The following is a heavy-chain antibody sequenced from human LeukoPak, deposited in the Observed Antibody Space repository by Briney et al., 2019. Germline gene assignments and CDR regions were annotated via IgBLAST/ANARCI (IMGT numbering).Heavy chain of an antibody. Sequence: GGSLRLSCATSGFIFSSYGMNWVRQTPGKGLEWVSGIGGSSGYMTYYAESVKGRFTIPRDNSQNMLYLQMNSLRAEDTAVYYCAKDLSRGAFAMWGQGTLVTVSS. V-gene: IGHV3-23*01. D-gene: IGHD2-2*01. J-gene: IGHJ3*02. CDR2: IGGSSGYMT. CDR3: AKDLSRGAFAM. CDR1: GFIFSSYG.